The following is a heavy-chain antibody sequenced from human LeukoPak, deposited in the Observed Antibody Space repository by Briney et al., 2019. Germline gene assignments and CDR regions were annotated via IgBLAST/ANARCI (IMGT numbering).Heavy chain of an antibody. CDR1: GGSFSGYY. Sequence: SETLSLTCAVYGGSFSGYYWSWIRQPPGKGLEWIGEINHSGSTNYNPSLKSRVTISVDTSKNQFSLKLSSVTAADTAVYYRARGPESYEWSAEGFDYWGQGTLVTVSS. J-gene: IGHJ4*02. CDR2: INHSGST. V-gene: IGHV4-34*01. CDR3: ARGPESYEWSAEGFDY. D-gene: IGHD3-3*01.